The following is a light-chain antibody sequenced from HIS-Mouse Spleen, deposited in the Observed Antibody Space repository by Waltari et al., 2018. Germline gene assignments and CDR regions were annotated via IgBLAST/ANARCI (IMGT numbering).Light chain of an antibody. CDR2: DAS. CDR1: QSVSSSD. J-gene: IGKJ2*01. Sequence: EIVLTQSPATLSLSPGERATLSCGASQSVSSSDLAWYQQKPGPAPRLLIYDASSRATGIPDRFSGSGSGTDFTLTISRLEPEDFAVYYCQQYGSSPYTFGQGTKLEIK. CDR3: QQYGSSPYT. V-gene: IGKV3D-20*01.